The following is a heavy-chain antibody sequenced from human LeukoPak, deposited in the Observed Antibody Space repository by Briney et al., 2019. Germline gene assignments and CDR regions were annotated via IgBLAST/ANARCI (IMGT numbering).Heavy chain of an antibody. V-gene: IGHV3-20*04. CDR3: VRGVEAVFFYDMDV. CDR2: INWDGGST. D-gene: IGHD6-19*01. CDR1: GFTFSPYS. Sequence: GGSLRLSCAVSGFTFSPYSMNWVRQAPGKGLAWVSGINWDGGSTDYADSVKGRFTISRDNAKNSLYLQMNSLRDEDTALYYRVRGVEAVFFYDMDVWGKGTTVIVSS. J-gene: IGHJ6*03.